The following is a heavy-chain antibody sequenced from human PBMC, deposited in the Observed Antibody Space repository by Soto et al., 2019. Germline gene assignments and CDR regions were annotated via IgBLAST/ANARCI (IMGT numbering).Heavy chain of an antibody. V-gene: IGHV4-4*02. CDR1: GGSISSSNW. D-gene: IGHD6-19*01. J-gene: IGHJ5*02. CDR2: IYHSGST. Sequence: PSETLSLTCAVSGGSISSSNWWSWVRQPPGKGLEWIGEIYHSGSTNYNPSLKSRVTISVDKSKNQFSLKLSSVTAADTAVYYCARGVAVAGIGVDGFDPSGHGTLVIVA. CDR3: ARGVAVAGIGVDGFDP.